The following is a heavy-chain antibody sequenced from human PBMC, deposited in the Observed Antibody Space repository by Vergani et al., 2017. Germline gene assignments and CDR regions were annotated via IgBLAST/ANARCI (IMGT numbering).Heavy chain of an antibody. CDR3: VKSTDLVGLYNGCFDH. CDR2: IKSKTDGGTT. V-gene: IGHV3-15*01. Sequence: EVQLVESGGGLVKPGGSLRLSCAASGFTFINAWMTWVRQAPGKGLEWVGRIKSKTDGGTTYYAAPVKGKFTISRDDSKNTLYLQMNSLRVEDTAVYFCVKSTDLVGLYNGCFDHWGQGTLVTVSS. D-gene: IGHD1-14*01. CDR1: GFTFINAW. J-gene: IGHJ4*02.